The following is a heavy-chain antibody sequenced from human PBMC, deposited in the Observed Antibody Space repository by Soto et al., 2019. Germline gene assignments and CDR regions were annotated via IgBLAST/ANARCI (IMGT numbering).Heavy chain of an antibody. CDR3: ARVMDCSGRRCYCWYFDL. Sequence: QVQLVQSGAEVKKPGASVKVSCKASGYTFNNYGISWVRQAPGQGLEWMGWISAYNGNTNYAQKLQGRVTLTTDTSTSTAYMELRSLRSDDTAMYYCARVMDCSGRRCYCWYFDLWGRGTLVTVSS. CDR1: GYTFNNYG. J-gene: IGHJ2*01. CDR2: ISAYNGNT. V-gene: IGHV1-18*01. D-gene: IGHD2-15*01.